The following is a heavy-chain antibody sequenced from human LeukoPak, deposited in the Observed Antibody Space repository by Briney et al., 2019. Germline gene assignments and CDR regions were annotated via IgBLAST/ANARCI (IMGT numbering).Heavy chain of an antibody. CDR2: IYTRGST. J-gene: IGHJ3*02. V-gene: IGHV4-4*07. D-gene: IGHD2-15*01. Sequence: SETLSLTCTVSGGPINNYYWSWIRQPAGKGLEWIGRIYTRGSTNYNPSLKSRVTMSVDTSKNQFSLKLSSVTAADTAVYYCARGRYCSADICSGGDAFDIWGQGAMVSVSS. CDR3: ARGRYCSADICSGGDAFDI. CDR1: GGPINNYY.